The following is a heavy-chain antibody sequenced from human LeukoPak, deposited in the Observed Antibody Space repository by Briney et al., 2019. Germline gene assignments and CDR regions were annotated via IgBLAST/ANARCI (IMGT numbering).Heavy chain of an antibody. CDR2: IIPIFGTA. CDR1: GGTFSSYA. D-gene: IGHD2-2*01. J-gene: IGHJ5*02. CDR3: ASGPSRYCSSTSCYVGWFDP. V-gene: IGHV1-69*13. Sequence: SVKVSCKASGGTFSSYAISWVRQAPGQGLEWMGGIIPIFGTANYAQKFQGRVTITADESTSTAYMELSSLRSEDTAVYYCASGPSRYCSSTSCYVGWFDPWGQGTLVTVSS.